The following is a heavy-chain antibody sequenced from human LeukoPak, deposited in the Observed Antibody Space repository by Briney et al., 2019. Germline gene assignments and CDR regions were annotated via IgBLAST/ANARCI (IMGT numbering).Heavy chain of an antibody. CDR1: GFTFSSYG. Sequence: PGGSLRLSCAASGFTFSSYGMHWVRQAPGKGLEWVAVISYDGSNKYYADSVKGRFTISRDNSKNTLYLQMNSLRAEDTAVYYCAKDPHSGSYYGGWFDPWGQGTLVTVSS. V-gene: IGHV3-30*18. CDR3: AKDPHSGSYYGGWFDP. D-gene: IGHD1-26*01. J-gene: IGHJ5*02. CDR2: ISYDGSNK.